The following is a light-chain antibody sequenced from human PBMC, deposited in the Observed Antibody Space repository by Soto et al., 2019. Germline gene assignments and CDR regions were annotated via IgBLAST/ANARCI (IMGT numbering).Light chain of an antibody. CDR1: QSVTSS. J-gene: IGKJ4*02. V-gene: IGKV3-15*01. Sequence: DIVIMQSPATLSVSPGDRVTLSCRASQSVTSSLAWFQQKPGQAPRLIIYGASTRATGIPARFSGSGSGTEFTLTISSLQSEDFAVYYCQQYNTWLLTFGGGTKVEIK. CDR2: GAS. CDR3: QQYNTWLLT.